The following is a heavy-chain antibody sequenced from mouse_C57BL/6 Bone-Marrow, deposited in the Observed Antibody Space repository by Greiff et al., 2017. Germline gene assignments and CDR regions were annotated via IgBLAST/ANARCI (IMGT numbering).Heavy chain of an antibody. CDR1: GYTFTSYG. Sequence: LQESGAELARPGASVKLSCKASGYTFTSYGISWVKQRTGQGLEWIGEIYPRSGNTYYNEKFKGKATLTADKSSSTAYMELRSLTSEDSAVYFCARARYYYGSSPYAMDYWGQGTSVTVSS. J-gene: IGHJ4*01. CDR2: IYPRSGNT. V-gene: IGHV1-81*01. D-gene: IGHD1-1*01. CDR3: ARARYYYGSSPYAMDY.